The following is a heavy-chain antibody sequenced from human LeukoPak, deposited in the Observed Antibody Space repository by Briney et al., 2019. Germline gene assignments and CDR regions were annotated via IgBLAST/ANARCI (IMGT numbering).Heavy chain of an antibody. CDR3: AKDGAGEAAAAGDY. CDR1: GFTFSSYG. J-gene: IGHJ4*02. D-gene: IGHD6-13*01. V-gene: IGHV3-30*18. CDR2: ISYDGSNK. Sequence: EGSLRLSCAASGFTFSSYGMHWVRQAPGKGLEWVAVISYDGSNKYYADSVKGRFTISRDNSKNTLYLQMNSLRAEDTAVYYCAKDGAGEAAAAGDYWGQGTLVTVSS.